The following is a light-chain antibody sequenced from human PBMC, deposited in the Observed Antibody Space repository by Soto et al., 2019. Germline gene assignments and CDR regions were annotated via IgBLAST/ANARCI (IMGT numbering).Light chain of an antibody. J-gene: IGLJ3*02. CDR3: SSYAGSNTWV. V-gene: IGLV2-8*01. CDR2: EVS. Sequence: QSALTQPPSASGSPGQSVTISCTGTSSDVGGYNYVSWYQQHPGKAPKLMLYEVSKRPSGVPDRFSGSKSGNTASLTVSGLQAEDEADYYCSSYAGSNTWVFGGGTTLTVL. CDR1: SSDVGGYNY.